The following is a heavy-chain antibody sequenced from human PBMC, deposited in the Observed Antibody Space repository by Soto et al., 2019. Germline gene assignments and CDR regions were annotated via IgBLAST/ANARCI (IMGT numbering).Heavy chain of an antibody. CDR3: ARTIVVVPAAINWFDP. D-gene: IGHD2-2*02. J-gene: IGHJ5*02. CDR1: GFTFSSYS. CDR2: ISSSSSTI. Sequence: EVQLVESGGGLVQPGGSLRLSCAASGFTFSSYSMNWVRQAPGKGLEWVSYISSSSSTIYYADSVKGRFTISRDNAKNSLYLQMNSLRDEDTAVYYCARTIVVVPAAINWFDPWGQGTLVTVSS. V-gene: IGHV3-48*02.